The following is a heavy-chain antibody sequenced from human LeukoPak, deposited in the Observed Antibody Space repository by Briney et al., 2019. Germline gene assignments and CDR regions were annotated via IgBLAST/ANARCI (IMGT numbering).Heavy chain of an antibody. V-gene: IGHV5-51*01. CDR3: ARLWGHFDY. D-gene: IGHD7-27*01. CDR2: IYPGDSDT. Sequence: LEWMGIIYPGDSDTRYSPSFQGQVTISADKSISTAYLQWSSLKASDTAMYYCARLWGHFDYWGQGTLVTVSS. J-gene: IGHJ4*02.